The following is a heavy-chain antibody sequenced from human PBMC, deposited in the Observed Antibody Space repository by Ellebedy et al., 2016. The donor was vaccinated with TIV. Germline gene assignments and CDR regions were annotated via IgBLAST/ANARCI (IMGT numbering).Heavy chain of an antibody. CDR2: FDPEDGET. Sequence: ASVKVSCKASGYTFTSYGISWVRQAPGQGLEWMGGFDPEDGETIYAQKFQGRVTMTEDTSTDTAYMELSSLRSEDTAVYYCARSSGMTGAFDIWGQGTMVTVSS. CDR3: ARSSGMTGAFDI. D-gene: IGHD3-10*01. CDR1: GYTFTSYG. V-gene: IGHV1-24*01. J-gene: IGHJ3*02.